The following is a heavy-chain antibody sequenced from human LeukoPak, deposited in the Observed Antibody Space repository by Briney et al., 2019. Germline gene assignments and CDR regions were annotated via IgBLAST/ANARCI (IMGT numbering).Heavy chain of an antibody. CDR2: ISGSGGST. V-gene: IGHV3-23*01. J-gene: IGHJ3*02. Sequence: GGSLRLSCAASGFTFSSYAMSWVRQAPGKGLEWVSAISGSGGSTYYADSVKGRFTISRDNSKNTLYLQMNSLRAEDTAVYYCAKTGILTGYYSHDAFDIWGQGTMVTVSP. D-gene: IGHD3-9*01. CDR1: GFTFSSYA. CDR3: AKTGILTGYYSHDAFDI.